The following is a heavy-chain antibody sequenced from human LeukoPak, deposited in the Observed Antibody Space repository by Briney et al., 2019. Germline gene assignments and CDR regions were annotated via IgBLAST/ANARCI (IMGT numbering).Heavy chain of an antibody. CDR2: ISSSSSYT. CDR3: AREVAAAGALDY. Sequence: GGSLRLSCAASGFTFSHYYMSWIRQAPGKGLEWVSYISSSSSYTNYADSVKGRFTISRDNAKNSLYLQMNSLRAEDTAVYYCAREVAAAGALDYGPQSPLDTVPS. V-gene: IGHV3-11*06. CDR1: GFTFSHYY. D-gene: IGHD6-13*01. J-gene: IGHJ4*02.